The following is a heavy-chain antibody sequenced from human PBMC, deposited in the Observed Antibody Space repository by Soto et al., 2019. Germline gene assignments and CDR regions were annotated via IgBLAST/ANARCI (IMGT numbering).Heavy chain of an antibody. CDR1: GFTFSDYY. D-gene: IGHD1-1*01. CDR3: AKVGANDGDPHLDYYYYGIDV. Sequence: PGGSLRLSCAASGFTFSDYYMSWIRQAPGKGLEWVSYISSSGSTIYYADSVKGRFTISRDNAKNSLYLQMNSLRAEDTAVYYCAKVGANDGDPHLDYYYYGIDVWGQGTTVTVSS. J-gene: IGHJ6*02. V-gene: IGHV3-11*01. CDR2: ISSSGSTI.